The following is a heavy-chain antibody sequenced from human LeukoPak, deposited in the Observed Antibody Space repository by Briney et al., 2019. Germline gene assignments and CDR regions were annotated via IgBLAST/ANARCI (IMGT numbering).Heavy chain of an antibody. J-gene: IGHJ6*03. V-gene: IGHV3-23*01. Sequence: PGGSLRLSCGASGFTFSSYGMSWVRQAPGKGLEWVSAISGSGGSTYYADSVKGRFTISRDNSKNTLYLQMNSLRAEDTAVYYCAKDASYNGFYYDILPGYYYMDVWGKGTTVTISS. CDR1: GFTFSSYG. CDR2: ISGSGGST. D-gene: IGHD3-9*01. CDR3: AKDASYNGFYYDILPGYYYMDV.